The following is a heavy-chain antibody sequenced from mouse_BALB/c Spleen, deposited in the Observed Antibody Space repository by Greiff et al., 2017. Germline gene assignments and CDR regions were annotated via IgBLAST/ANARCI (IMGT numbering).Heavy chain of an antibody. CDR2: IYPGDGDT. J-gene: IGHJ2*01. CDR3: AKDYDYDGRAYYFDY. Sequence: VKLMESGAELARPGASVKLSCKASGYTFTSYWMQWVKQRPGQGLEWIGAIYPGDGDTRYTQKFKGKATLTADKSSSTAYMQLSSLASEDSAVYYCAKDYDYDGRAYYFDYWGQGTTLTVSS. CDR1: GYTFTSYW. D-gene: IGHD2-4*01. V-gene: IGHV1-87*01.